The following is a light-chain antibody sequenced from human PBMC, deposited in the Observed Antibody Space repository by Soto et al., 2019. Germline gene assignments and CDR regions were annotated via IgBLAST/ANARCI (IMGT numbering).Light chain of an antibody. Sequence: DIQMTQSPSSLSASVGDRVTITCQASHYLGNSLSWSQQKPGKAPKLLIYAASTLQSGVPSRFSGSGSGTDFTLTISCLQSEDFATYYCQQYYSYPLTFGGGTKVDI. CDR1: HYLGNS. V-gene: IGKV1-16*01. CDR3: QQYYSYPLT. J-gene: IGKJ4*01. CDR2: AAS.